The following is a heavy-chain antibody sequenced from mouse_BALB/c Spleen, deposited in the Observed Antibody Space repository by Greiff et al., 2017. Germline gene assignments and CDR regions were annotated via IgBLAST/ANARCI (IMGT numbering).Heavy chain of an antibody. CDR3: VRLGPYAMDY. CDR1: GYAFSSYW. Sequence: VQLQQSGAELVRPGSSVKISCKASGYAFSSYWMNWVKQRPGQGLEWIGQIYPGDGDTNYNGKFKGKATLTADKSSSTAYMQLSSLTSEDSAVYFCVRLGPYAMDYWGQGTSVTVSS. J-gene: IGHJ4*01. CDR2: IYPGDGDT. V-gene: IGHV1-80*01.